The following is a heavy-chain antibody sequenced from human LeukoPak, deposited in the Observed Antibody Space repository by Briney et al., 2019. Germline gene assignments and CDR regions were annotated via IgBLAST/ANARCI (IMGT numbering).Heavy chain of an antibody. CDR3: ARGGYDFWSGYYPYYYYYMDV. J-gene: IGHJ6*03. V-gene: IGHV1-69*05. CDR1: GGTFSSYA. CDR2: IIPIFGTA. D-gene: IGHD3-3*01. Sequence: SVKVSCKASGGTFSSYAISWVRQAPGQGLEWMGGIIPIFGTANYAQKFQGRVTITTDESTSTAYMELSSLRSEDTAVYYCARGGYDFWSGYYPYYYYYMDVWGQGTTVTVSS.